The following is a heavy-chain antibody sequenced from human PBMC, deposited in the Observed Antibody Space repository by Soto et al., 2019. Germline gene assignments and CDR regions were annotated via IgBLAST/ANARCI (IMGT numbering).Heavy chain of an antibody. CDR3: ARDPSPYTSGWYGIDF. D-gene: IGHD6-19*01. J-gene: IGHJ4*01. CDR1: GIMFSAYA. CDR2: MSYDGTKT. V-gene: IGHV3-30-3*01. Sequence: GGSLRLSCTASGIMFSAYAMLWVRQAPGKGLEWVAAMSYDGTKTYYADSVKGRFTISRDNSNNTLFLQMSSLTADDSAGYYCARDPSPYTSGWYGIDFWGLGTLVTVSS.